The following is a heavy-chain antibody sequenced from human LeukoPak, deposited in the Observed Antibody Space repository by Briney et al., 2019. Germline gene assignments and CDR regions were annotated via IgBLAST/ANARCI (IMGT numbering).Heavy chain of an antibody. Sequence: SETLSLTCAVYGGSFSGYYWSWIRQPPGKGLEWIGEINHSGSTNYNPSLKSRVTISVDTSKNQFSLKLSSVTAADTAVYYCARVAVLRYIDWLRRGGWFDPWGQGTLVTVSS. CDR2: INHSGST. D-gene: IGHD3-9*01. J-gene: IGHJ5*02. CDR3: ARVAVLRYIDWLRRGGWFDP. CDR1: GGSFSGYY. V-gene: IGHV4-34*01.